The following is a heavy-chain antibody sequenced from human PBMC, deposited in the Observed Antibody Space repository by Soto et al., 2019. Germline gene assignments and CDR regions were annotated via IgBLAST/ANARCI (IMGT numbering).Heavy chain of an antibody. CDR2: IKSKTDGETI. CDR1: GFTFSRAW. D-gene: IGHD2-15*01. J-gene: IGHJ4*02. V-gene: IGHV3-15*07. CDR3: TTDHLAVVASFDI. Sequence: EVQLVESGGGLVKPGGSLRLSCAGSGFTFSRAWMNWVRQAPGKGLEWVGRIKSKTDGETIDYAAPVKGRFTISRDDSQNTLYLQMNSLETEDTAVYYCTTDHLAVVASFDIWGQGTLVTVSS.